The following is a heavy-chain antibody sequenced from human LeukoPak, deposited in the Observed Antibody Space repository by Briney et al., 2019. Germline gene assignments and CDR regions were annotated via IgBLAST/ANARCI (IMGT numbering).Heavy chain of an antibody. Sequence: GGSLRLSCAASGFTFSSYSMNWVRQAPGKGLEWVSSISSSSSYIYYADSVKGRFTISRDNAKNSLYLQMNSLRAEDTAVYYCARAPLFSPYYFDYRGQGTLVTVSS. J-gene: IGHJ4*02. V-gene: IGHV3-21*01. CDR2: ISSSSSYI. CDR3: ARAPLFSPYYFDY. CDR1: GFTFSSYS. D-gene: IGHD3-3*01.